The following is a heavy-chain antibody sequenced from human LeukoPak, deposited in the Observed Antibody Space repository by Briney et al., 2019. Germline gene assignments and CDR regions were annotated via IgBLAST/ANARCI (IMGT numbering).Heavy chain of an antibody. V-gene: IGHV4-4*02. CDR2: IYHSGST. D-gene: IGHD1-20*01. Sequence: SGTLSLTCAVSGGSISSSNWWSWVRQPPGKGLEWIGEIYHSGSTNYNPSLKSRVTISVDKSKNQFSLKLSSVTAADTAVYYCARADYPLTGTFYYYYYMDVWGKGTTVTISS. CDR3: ARADYPLTGTFYYYYYMDV. J-gene: IGHJ6*03. CDR1: GGSISSSNW.